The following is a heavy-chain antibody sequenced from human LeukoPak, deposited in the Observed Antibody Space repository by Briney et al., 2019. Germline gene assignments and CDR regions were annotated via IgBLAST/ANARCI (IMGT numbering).Heavy chain of an antibody. CDR2: MERNPAGGRV. D-gene: IGHD2/OR15-2a*01. J-gene: IGHJ4*02. Sequence: GGSLRLSCAASGFTFVNAWMTWVRQAPGKGLEWVGRMERNPAGGRVDYAAPVKGRFTISRDDSRSTLYLQLNNLGAEDTAVYYCSTLAFDVHYWGRGTLITVSS. CDR1: GFTFVNAW. V-gene: IGHV3-15*04. CDR3: STLAFDVHY.